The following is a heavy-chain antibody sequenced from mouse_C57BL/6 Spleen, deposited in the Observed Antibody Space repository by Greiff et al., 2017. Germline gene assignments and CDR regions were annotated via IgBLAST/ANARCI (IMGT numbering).Heavy chain of an antibody. V-gene: IGHV1-81*01. CDR3: ARSPFYYGSSYVDAMDY. CDR2: IYPRSGNT. J-gene: IGHJ4*01. CDR1: GYTFTSYG. D-gene: IGHD1-1*01. Sequence: QVQLQQSGAELARPGASVTLSCKASGYTFTSYGISWVQQRTGQGLEWIGEIYPRSGNTYYNEKFKGQATLTADKSSSTAYMELRSLTSEDSAVYFCARSPFYYGSSYVDAMDYWGQGTSVTVSS.